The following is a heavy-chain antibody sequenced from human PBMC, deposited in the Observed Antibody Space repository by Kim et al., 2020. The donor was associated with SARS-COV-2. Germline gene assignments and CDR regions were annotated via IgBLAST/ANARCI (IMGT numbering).Heavy chain of an antibody. CDR2: IYTSGST. CDR3: ARLIPRKGWYFDL. V-gene: IGHV4-61*02. Sequence: SETLSLTCTVSGGSISSGSYYWSWIRQPAGKGLEWIGRIYTSGSTNYNPSLKSRVTISVDTSKNQFSLKLSSVTAADTAVYYCARLIPRKGWYFDLWGRGTLVTVSS. CDR1: GGSISSGSYY. J-gene: IGHJ2*01. D-gene: IGHD2-8*01.